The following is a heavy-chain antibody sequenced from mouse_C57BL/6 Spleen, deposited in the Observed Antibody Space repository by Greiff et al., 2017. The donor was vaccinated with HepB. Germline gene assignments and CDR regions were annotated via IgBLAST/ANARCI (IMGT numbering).Heavy chain of an antibody. CDR3: VRAGYGSSPLYWYFDV. CDR2: IRSKSSNYAT. Sequence: GESGGGLVQPQGSLKLSCAASGFTFNTYAMHWVRQAPGKGLEWVARIRSKSSNYATYYADSVKDRFTISRDDSQSMLYLQMNNLKTEDTAMYYCVRAGYGSSPLYWYFDVWGTGTTVTVSS. D-gene: IGHD1-1*01. V-gene: IGHV10-3*01. CDR1: GFTFNTYA. J-gene: IGHJ1*03.